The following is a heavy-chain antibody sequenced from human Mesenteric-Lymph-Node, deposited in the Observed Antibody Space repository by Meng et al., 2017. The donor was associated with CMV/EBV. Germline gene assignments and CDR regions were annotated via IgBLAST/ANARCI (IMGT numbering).Heavy chain of an antibody. Sequence: HLPQSHPGRVKSSQTLSATCTISGDSISSHNAAWNWSRQSPSRGLEGRGRTYYRSETYNDYAVSVKSRISVNLDTSKNQLSLHLNFVTPEDTAVYYCAYFGDLPPLWWGQGTLVTVAS. V-gene: IGHV6-1*01. J-gene: IGHJ4*02. CDR2: TYYRSETYN. CDR1: GDSISSHNAA. CDR3: AYFGDLPPLW. D-gene: IGHD3-16*01.